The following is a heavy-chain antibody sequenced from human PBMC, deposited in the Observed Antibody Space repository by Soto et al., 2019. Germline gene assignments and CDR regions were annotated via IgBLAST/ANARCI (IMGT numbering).Heavy chain of an antibody. J-gene: IGHJ3*02. CDR1: GYTFTSYL. CDR2: IYPGDSDT. Sequence: GESLKISCQGSGYTFTSYLIGWVRQMPGKGLEWMGIIYPGDSDTRYSPSFQGQVTISADKSISTAYLLWSSLKASDTAMYYCARHRTTGYSLSAFDIWGQRTMVTVSS. D-gene: IGHD1-1*01. V-gene: IGHV5-51*01. CDR3: ARHRTTGYSLSAFDI.